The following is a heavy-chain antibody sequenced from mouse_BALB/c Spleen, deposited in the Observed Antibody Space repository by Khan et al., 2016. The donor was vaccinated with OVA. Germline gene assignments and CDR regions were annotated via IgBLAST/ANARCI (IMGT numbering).Heavy chain of an antibody. CDR1: GYSITSDYA. CDR3: ARGVRLTY. V-gene: IGHV3-2*02. J-gene: IGHJ3*01. Sequence: EVQLQESGPGLVKPSQSLSLTCTVTGYSITSDYAWNWIRQFPGNKLEWMGYINYSGSTSYNPSLKSRISIHRDQSKNQFFLQLNSVTTEDTATYYCARGVRLTYWGQGTLVTVSA. D-gene: IGHD2-14*01. CDR2: INYSGST.